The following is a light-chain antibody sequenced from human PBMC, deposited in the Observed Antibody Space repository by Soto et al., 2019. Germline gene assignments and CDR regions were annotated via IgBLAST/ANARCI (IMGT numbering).Light chain of an antibody. CDR3: QQYGSSSWT. CDR2: GAS. V-gene: IGKV3-20*01. Sequence: EIVLTQSPGTLSLSPGDRATLSCRASQSVSSNYLAWYQQQKPGQAPRLLIYGASSRATGVPDRFSGSGSGTDFTLAISRLEPEDFVVYYCQQYGSSSWTFGPGTKVEIK. CDR1: QSVSSNY. J-gene: IGKJ1*01.